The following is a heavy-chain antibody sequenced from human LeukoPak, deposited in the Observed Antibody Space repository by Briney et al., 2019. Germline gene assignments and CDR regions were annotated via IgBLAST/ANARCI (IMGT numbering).Heavy chain of an antibody. CDR3: ARGYDFWSGYYLGY. D-gene: IGHD3-3*01. J-gene: IGHJ4*02. CDR1: GGSISSYY. CDR2: IYYSGGT. V-gene: IGHV4-59*01. Sequence: PSETLSLTCTVSGGSISSYYWSWIRQPPGKGLEWIGYIYYSGGTNYNPSLKSRVTISVDTSKNQFSLKLSSVTAADTAVYYCARGYDFWSGYYLGYWGQGTLVTVSS.